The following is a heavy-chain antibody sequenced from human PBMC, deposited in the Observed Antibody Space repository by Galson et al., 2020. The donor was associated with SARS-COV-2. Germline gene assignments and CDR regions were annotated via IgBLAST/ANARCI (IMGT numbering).Heavy chain of an antibody. CDR2: IYCHGST. CDR1: GGSITSGDFC. D-gene: IGHD3-3*01. Sequence: ETSETLSLTCTVSGGSITSGDFCWSWIRQPPGKGLEWIGYIYCHGSTYYNPSLKSRVSSSVDTSKNQFSLNLSSVTAADMAVYYCARVVDPSGRAPGHDYWGQGTLVTVSS. CDR3: ARVVDPSGRAPGHDY. J-gene: IGHJ4*02. V-gene: IGHV4-30-4*01.